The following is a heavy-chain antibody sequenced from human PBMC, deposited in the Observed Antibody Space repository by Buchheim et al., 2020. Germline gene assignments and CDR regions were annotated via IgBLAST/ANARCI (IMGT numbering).Heavy chain of an antibody. CDR3: ARDSYAWEITIFGEDTTYGMDV. V-gene: IGHV4-31*03. D-gene: IGHD3-3*01. CDR2: IYYSGST. CDR1: GGSISSGGYY. J-gene: IGHJ6*02. Sequence: QVQLQESGPGLVKPSQTLSLTCTVSGGSISSGGYYWSWIRQHPGKGLEWIGYIYYSGSTYYNPSLKSRVTISVDTSKNQFSLKLSSVTAADTAVYYCARDSYAWEITIFGEDTTYGMDVWGQGTT.